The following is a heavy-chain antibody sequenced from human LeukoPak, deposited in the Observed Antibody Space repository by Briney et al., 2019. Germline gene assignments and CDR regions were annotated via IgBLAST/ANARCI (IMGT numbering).Heavy chain of an antibody. J-gene: IGHJ6*03. CDR3: AGYGSGIENYYYYYMDV. V-gene: IGHV1-69*13. Sequence: ASVKVSCKASGGTFSSYAISWVRQAPGQGLEWMGGIIPIFGTANYAQKFQGRVTITADESTSTAYMELSSLRSEDTAVYYCAGYGSGIENYYYYYMDVRGKGTTVTVSS. CDR2: IIPIFGTA. D-gene: IGHD3-10*01. CDR1: GGTFSSYA.